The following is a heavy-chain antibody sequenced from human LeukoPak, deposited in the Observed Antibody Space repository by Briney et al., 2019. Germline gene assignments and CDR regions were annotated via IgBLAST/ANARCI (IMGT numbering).Heavy chain of an antibody. CDR3: ARGPRGYSYG. D-gene: IGHD5-18*01. CDR2: IYYSGST. Sequence: GSLRLSCAASGFTFSSYAMSWIRQPPGKGLEWIGYIYYSGSTNYNPSLKSRVTISVDTSKNQFSLKLSSVTAADTAVYYCARGPRGYSYGWGQGTLVTVSS. V-gene: IGHV4-59*01. CDR1: GFTFSSYA. J-gene: IGHJ4*02.